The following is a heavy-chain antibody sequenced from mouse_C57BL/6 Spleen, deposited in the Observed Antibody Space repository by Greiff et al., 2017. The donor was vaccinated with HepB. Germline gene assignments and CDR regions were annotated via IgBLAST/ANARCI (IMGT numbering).Heavy chain of an antibody. CDR1: GYTFTSYW. V-gene: IGHV1-64*01. CDR3: ARGYYGRGYFDV. J-gene: IGHJ1*03. Sequence: QVQLKESGAELVKPGASVKLSCKASGYTFTSYWMHWVKQRPGQGLEWIGMIHPNSGSTNYNEKFKSKATLTVDKSSSTAYMQLSSLTSEDSAVYYCARGYYGRGYFDVWGTGTTVTVSS. CDR2: IHPNSGST. D-gene: IGHD1-1*01.